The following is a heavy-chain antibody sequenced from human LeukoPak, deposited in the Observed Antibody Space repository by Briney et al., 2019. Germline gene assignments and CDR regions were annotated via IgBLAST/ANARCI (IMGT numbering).Heavy chain of an antibody. Sequence: SETLSLNCAVYGGSFSGYYWSWIRQPSGKGLEWIGEINHSGSTNYNPSLKSRVTISVDTSKNQFSLKLSSVTAADTAVYSCARGVVVTAIHHYYYGMDVWGKGTTVTVSS. CDR2: INHSGST. V-gene: IGHV4-34*01. CDR1: GGSFSGYY. D-gene: IGHD2-21*02. J-gene: IGHJ6*04. CDR3: ARGVVVTAIHHYYYGMDV.